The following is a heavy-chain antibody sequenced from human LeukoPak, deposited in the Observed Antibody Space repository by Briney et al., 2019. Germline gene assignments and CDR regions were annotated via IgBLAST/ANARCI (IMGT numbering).Heavy chain of an antibody. CDR3: ARDGRSYSNYGVDWFDP. CDR1: GFTCSSYW. Sequence: GGSLRLSCSASGFTCSSYWMSWVRQAQGKGLEWVANIKQDGSEKYYVDSVKGRFTISRDNAKNSLYLQMNSLRAEDTAVYYCARDGRSYSNYGVDWFDPWGQGTLVTVSS. D-gene: IGHD4-11*01. V-gene: IGHV3-7*01. J-gene: IGHJ5*02. CDR2: IKQDGSEK.